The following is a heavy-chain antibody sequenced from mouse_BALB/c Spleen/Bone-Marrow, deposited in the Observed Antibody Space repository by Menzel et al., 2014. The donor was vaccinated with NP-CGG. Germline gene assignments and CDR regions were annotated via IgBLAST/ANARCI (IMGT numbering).Heavy chain of an antibody. CDR1: GYTFTSYW. CDR3: ASRDSSGYVPDY. Sequence: VQLQESGAELVKPGASVKLSCKTSGYTFTSYWIQWVKQRPGQGLGWIGEIFPGTGTTYYNEKFKGKATLTIDTSSNTAYRQLSCSTSGDSVCYFWASRDSSGYVPDYWGQATTTAVSS. CDR2: IFPGTGTT. D-gene: IGHD3-2*01. V-gene: IGHV1S132*01. J-gene: IGHJ2*01.